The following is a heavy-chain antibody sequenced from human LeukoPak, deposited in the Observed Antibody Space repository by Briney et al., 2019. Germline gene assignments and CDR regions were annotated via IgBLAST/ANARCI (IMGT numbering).Heavy chain of an antibody. J-gene: IGHJ4*02. CDR3: ARGLITTRSHFDY. D-gene: IGHD3-22*01. Sequence: GASVKLSCTASGYTFTSCAMHWECQAPGQRLEWMGWINAGNGNTKYSQKFQGRVTITMDTSASTAYMELSSLRSEDTAVYYCARGLITTRSHFDYWVQGTLVTVS. CDR2: INAGNGNT. CDR1: GYTFTSCA. V-gene: IGHV1-3*01.